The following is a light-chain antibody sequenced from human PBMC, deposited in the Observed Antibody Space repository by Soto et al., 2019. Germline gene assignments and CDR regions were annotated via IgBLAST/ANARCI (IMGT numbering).Light chain of an antibody. CDR2: EDN. CDR1: KLGDKY. Sequence: SYELTQPPSVSVSPGQTASIPCSGDKLGDKYASWYQQRPGQSPVVVIYEDNKRPSGIPERFSGSNSGNTATLTISGTQATDEADYYCQAWDSSTHYVFGPGTKVTVL. J-gene: IGLJ1*01. CDR3: QAWDSSTHYV. V-gene: IGLV3-1*01.